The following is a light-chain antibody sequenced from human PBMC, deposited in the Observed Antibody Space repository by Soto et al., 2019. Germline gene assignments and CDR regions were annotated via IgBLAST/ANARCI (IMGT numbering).Light chain of an antibody. CDR3: QQYDAFPRT. CDR1: QSVSSN. V-gene: IGKV3-15*01. CDR2: GAS. Sequence: EIAMTQSPATLSVSPGERATLSCRASQSVSSNLAWYQQKPGQAPRLLIYGASTRATGIPARFSGSGSGTEFTPTISSLQPDDFATFYCQQYDAFPRTFGQGTKVDIK. J-gene: IGKJ1*01.